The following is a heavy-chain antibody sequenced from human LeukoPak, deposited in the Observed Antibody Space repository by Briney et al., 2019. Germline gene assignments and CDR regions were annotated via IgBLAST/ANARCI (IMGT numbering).Heavy chain of an antibody. V-gene: IGHV1-69*01. J-gene: IGHJ6*03. Sequence: SVKVSCKASGGTFSSYAISWVRQAPGQGLEWMGGIIPIFGTADYAQKFQGRVTITADESTSTAYMELSSLRSEDTAVYYCARDLGGSSTSWNRGYYYYYYMDVWGKGTTVTVSS. CDR3: ARDLGGSSTSWNRGYYYYYYMDV. D-gene: IGHD2-2*01. CDR2: IIPIFGTA. CDR1: GGTFSSYA.